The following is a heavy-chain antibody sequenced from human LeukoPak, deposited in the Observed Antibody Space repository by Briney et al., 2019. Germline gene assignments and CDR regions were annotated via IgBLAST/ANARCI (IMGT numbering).Heavy chain of an antibody. CDR1: GGSFSGYY. Sequence: SETLSLTCAVYGGSFSGYYWSWIRQPPGKGLEWIGEINHSGSTNYNPSLKSRVTISVDTSKNQFSLKLSSVTAADTAVYYCARVHPYSSSSSYYYYYMDVWGKGTMVTVSS. V-gene: IGHV4-34*01. CDR3: ARVHPYSSSSSYYYYYMDV. D-gene: IGHD6-6*01. CDR2: INHSGST. J-gene: IGHJ6*03.